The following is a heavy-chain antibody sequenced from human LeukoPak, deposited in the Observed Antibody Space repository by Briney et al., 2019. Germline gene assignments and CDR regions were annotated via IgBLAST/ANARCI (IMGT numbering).Heavy chain of an antibody. CDR2: ISSSSSYI. Sequence: SGGSLRLSCAASGFTFSSYGMNWVRQAPGKGLEWVSAISSSSSYIYYADSVKGRFTISRDNAKNSLYLQMNSLRAEDTAVYYCACSGYDLLGAPDYWGQGTLVTVSS. CDR1: GFTFSSYG. D-gene: IGHD5-12*01. CDR3: ACSGYDLLGAPDY. V-gene: IGHV3-21*01. J-gene: IGHJ4*02.